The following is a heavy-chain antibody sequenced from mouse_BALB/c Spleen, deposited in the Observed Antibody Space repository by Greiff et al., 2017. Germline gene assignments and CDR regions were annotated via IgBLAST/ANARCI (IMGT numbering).Heavy chain of an antibody. J-gene: IGHJ2*01. D-gene: IGHD1-1*02. CDR1: GFTFSDYG. Sequence: EVQLVESGGGLVQPGGSRKLSCAASGFTFSDYGMAWVRQAPGKGPEWVAFISNLAYSIYYADTVTGRFTISRENAKNTLYLEMSSLRSEDTAMYYCARDEGSLDYWGQGTTLTVSS. CDR3: ARDEGSLDY. CDR2: ISNLAYSI. V-gene: IGHV5-15*02.